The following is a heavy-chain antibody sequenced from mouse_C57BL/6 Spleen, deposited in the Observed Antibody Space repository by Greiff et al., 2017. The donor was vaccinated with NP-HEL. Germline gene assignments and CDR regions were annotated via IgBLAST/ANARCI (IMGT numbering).Heavy chain of an antibody. CDR3: ARYYDYDGYFDY. D-gene: IGHD2-4*01. Sequence: VQLQQSGAELVRPGASVKLSCKASGYTFTDYYINWVKQRPGQGLEWIARIYPGSGNTYYNEKFKGKATLTAEKSSSTAYMQLSSLTSEDSAVDFCARYYDYDGYFDYWGQGTTLTVSS. V-gene: IGHV1-76*01. CDR1: GYTFTDYY. J-gene: IGHJ2*01. CDR2: IYPGSGNT.